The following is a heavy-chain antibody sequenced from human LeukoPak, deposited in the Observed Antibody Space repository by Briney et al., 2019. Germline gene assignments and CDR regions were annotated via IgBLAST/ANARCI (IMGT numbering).Heavy chain of an antibody. V-gene: IGHV1-2*02. D-gene: IGHD6-13*01. J-gene: IGHJ3*02. CDR3: ARELKGIAAAVDPHDAFDI. CDR2: INPNSGGT. Sequence: ASVKVSCKASGYTFTGYYMHWVRQAPGQGLEWMGWINPNSGGTNYAQKFQGRVTMTRDTSISTAYMELSRLRSDDTAVYYCARELKGIAAAVDPHDAFDIWGQGTMVTVSS. CDR1: GYTFTGYY.